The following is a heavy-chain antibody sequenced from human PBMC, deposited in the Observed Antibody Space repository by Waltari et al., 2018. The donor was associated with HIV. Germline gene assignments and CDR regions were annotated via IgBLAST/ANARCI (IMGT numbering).Heavy chain of an antibody. V-gene: IGHV3-9*01. J-gene: IGHJ4*02. CDR2: SPWTGVIR. CDR1: GFSLREYA. D-gene: IGHD3-9*01. CDR3: TKDRGSGDWLLRSGTGDIFEA. Sequence: VNLVESGGGLVRPGRSRKLSRAASGFSLREYAMHWVRQRPGEGLGWVAGSPWTGVIRRDAGSVNGGFSISRENGKNPLHLQMNRLTVEGTTLYVWTKDRGSGDWLLRSGTGDIFEAWGRGTPVTVSS.